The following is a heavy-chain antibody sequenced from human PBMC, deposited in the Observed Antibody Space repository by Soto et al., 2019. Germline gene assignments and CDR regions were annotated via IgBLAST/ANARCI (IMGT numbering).Heavy chain of an antibody. CDR1: GYTFTSYY. J-gene: IGHJ3*02. CDR3: ARVPGDSRPHDAFDI. V-gene: IGHV1-46*03. Sequence: ASVKVSCKASGYTFTSYYMHCVRQAPGQGLEWMGIINPSGGSTSYAQKFQGRVTMTRDTSTSTVYMELSSLRSEDTAVYYCARVPGDSRPHDAFDIWGQGTMVTVSS. D-gene: IGHD4-17*01. CDR2: INPSGGST.